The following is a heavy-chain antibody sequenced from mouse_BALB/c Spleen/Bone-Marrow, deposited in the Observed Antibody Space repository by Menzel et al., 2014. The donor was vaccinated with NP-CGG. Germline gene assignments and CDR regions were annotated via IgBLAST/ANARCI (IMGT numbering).Heavy chain of an antibody. CDR2: IRNKANGYTT. V-gene: IGHV7-3*02. CDR1: GFTLTDYY. J-gene: IGHJ2*01. Sequence: EVQLVESGGGLVQPGGSLRLSCATSGFTLTDYYMNWVRQPPGKALEWLGFIRNKANGYTTEYSASVKSRFTISRDNSQNILYLQMNTLRVDDSATYYCARDKGRVFFDYWGQGTTLTVSS. CDR3: ARDKGRVFFDY.